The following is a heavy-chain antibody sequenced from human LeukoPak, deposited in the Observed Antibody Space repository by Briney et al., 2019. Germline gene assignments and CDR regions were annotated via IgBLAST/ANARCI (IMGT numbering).Heavy chain of an antibody. D-gene: IGHD5-18*01. CDR2: IKQDGSET. Sequence: GGSLRLSCAAPGFTFSWYWMTWVRQAPGKGLEWVANIKQDGSETYCVDSVKGRFTISRDNAKNSLYLQMNSLRDEDTAVYYCARGGSGYSYGKIDSWGQGILVTVSS. J-gene: IGHJ4*02. CDR1: GFTFSWYW. V-gene: IGHV3-7*01. CDR3: ARGGSGYSYGKIDS.